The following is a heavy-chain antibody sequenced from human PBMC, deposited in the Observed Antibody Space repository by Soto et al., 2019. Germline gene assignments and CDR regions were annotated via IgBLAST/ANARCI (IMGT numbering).Heavy chain of an antibody. D-gene: IGHD3-10*01. CDR2: IIPIFDTA. Sequence: QVQLVQSGAEVKKPGFSVKVSCKASRGNFSSFAISWVRQAPGQGLEWMGGIIPIFDTANYAEKFQVRVTITADESTSTAFMELSSLRSEDTAVYYCARAVLGVAWDVFDIWGQGTIVTVX. CDR1: RGNFSSFA. CDR3: ARAVLGVAWDVFDI. V-gene: IGHV1-69*01. J-gene: IGHJ3*02.